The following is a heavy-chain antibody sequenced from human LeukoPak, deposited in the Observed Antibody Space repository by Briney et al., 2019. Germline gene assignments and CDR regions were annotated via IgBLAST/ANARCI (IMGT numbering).Heavy chain of an antibody. CDR1: GFTFDDYA. V-gene: IGHV3-9*01. CDR3: AKDGGGYDSYFDY. D-gene: IGHD5-12*01. J-gene: IGHJ4*02. CDR2: ISWNSGSI. Sequence: GRSLRLSCAASGFTFDDYAMHWVRQAPGKGLEWVSGISWNSGSIGYADSVKGRFTISRDNAKNSLYLQMNSLRVEDTALYYCAKDGGGYDSYFDYWGQGTLVTVSS.